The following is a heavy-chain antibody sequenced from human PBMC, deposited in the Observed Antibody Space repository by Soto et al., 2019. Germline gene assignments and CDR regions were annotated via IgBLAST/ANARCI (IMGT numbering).Heavy chain of an antibody. Sequence: QLQLQESGPGLVRPSETLSLTCSVSGGSITSDGFYWGWIRQSPGKGLEWIGSIYFTGSTYYYQSRASRATASVDTSRNQFSRILNSGTAADAAVYYGVRGGRFYQQETYYFDYWGQGTLVAVS. J-gene: IGHJ4*02. D-gene: IGHD3-16*01. V-gene: IGHV4-39*01. CDR1: GGSITSDGFY. CDR2: IYFTGST. CDR3: VRGGRFYQQETYYFDY.